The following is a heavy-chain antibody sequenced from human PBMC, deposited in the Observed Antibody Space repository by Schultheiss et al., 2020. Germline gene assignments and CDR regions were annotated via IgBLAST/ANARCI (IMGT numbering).Heavy chain of an antibody. CDR2: INPNSGGT. J-gene: IGHJ6*02. CDR3: ARDYSTDYGDYYGMDV. D-gene: IGHD4-17*01. CDR1: GYTFTGYY. V-gene: IGHV1-2*02. Sequence: GESLKISCKASGYTFTGYYMHWVRQAPGQGLEWMGWINPNSGGTNYAQKFQGRVTMTRDTSISTAYMELSRLRSDDTAVYYCARDYSTDYGDYYGMDVWGQGTTVTVSS.